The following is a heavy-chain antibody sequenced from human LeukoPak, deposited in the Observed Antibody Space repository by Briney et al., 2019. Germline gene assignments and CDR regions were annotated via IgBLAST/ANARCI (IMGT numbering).Heavy chain of an antibody. J-gene: IGHJ4*02. CDR2: IDPSDSYT. Sequence: GESLQISCECSGYSFTSYWITWVRQMPGKGLECMGRIDPSDSYTKYSPSFQGHVTISADKSISTAYLQWSSLKASDTAIYYCARHRGYDGCFDYWGQGSLVTVSS. V-gene: IGHV5-10-1*01. D-gene: IGHD5-12*01. CDR3: ARHRGYDGCFDY. CDR1: GYSFTSYW.